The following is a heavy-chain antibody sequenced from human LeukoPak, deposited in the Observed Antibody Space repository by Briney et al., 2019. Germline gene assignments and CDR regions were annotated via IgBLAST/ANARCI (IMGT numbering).Heavy chain of an antibody. CDR2: ISGSGGRI. V-gene: IGHV3-23*01. J-gene: IGHJ4*02. CDR3: AKVYYSSSYYDFDH. CDR1: GFTFNNYA. D-gene: IGHD6-13*01. Sequence: GGSLRLSCATSGFTFNNYAMSWVRQAPGRGLQWVSVISGSGGRINYADSVRGRFTISRDNYKNTLYLQMNSLRAEDTAIYYCAKVYYSSSYYDFDHWGQGTLVTVSS.